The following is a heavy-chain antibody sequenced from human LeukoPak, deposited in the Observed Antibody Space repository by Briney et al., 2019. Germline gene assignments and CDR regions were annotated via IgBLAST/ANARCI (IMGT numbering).Heavy chain of an antibody. V-gene: IGHV3-9*01. CDR1: GFTFDDYA. CDR3: AKGSTRYCSGGSCYRFDY. D-gene: IGHD2-15*01. J-gene: IGHJ4*02. CDR2: ISWNSGSI. Sequence: GGSLRLSCAASGFTFDDYAMHWVRQAPGKGREWVSGISWNSGSIGYADSVKGRFTISRDNAKNSLYLQMNSLRAEDTALYYCAKGSTRYCSGGSCYRFDYWGQGTLVTVSS.